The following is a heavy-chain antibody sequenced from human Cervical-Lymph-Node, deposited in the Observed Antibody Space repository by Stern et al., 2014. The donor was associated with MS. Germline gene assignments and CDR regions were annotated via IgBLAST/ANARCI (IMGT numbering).Heavy chain of an antibody. CDR1: GFIFSSHA. CDR3: ARGRDSSGSSQSYYYFYTMDV. J-gene: IGHJ6*02. CDR2: ISGSSLTT. V-gene: IGHV3-23*04. Sequence: VQLVQSGGGLVQPGGSLRLSCAAPGFIFSSHAMSWVRQAPGKGLEWVSSISGSSLTTYYADSVKGRFTIPRDNSKNTLFLEMNSLRAEDTAVYYCARGRDSSGSSQSYYYFYTMDVWGQGTAVTVSS. D-gene: IGHD3-22*01.